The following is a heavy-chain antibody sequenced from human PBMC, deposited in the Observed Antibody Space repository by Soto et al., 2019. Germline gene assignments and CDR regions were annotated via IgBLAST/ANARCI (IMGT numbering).Heavy chain of an antibody. J-gene: IGHJ6*02. CDR2: IDPSDSYT. D-gene: IGHD6-13*01. Sequence: GESLKISCKGSGYSFTSYWISWVRQMPGKGLEWMGRIDPSDSYTNYSPSFQGHATISADKSISTAYLQWSSLKASDTAMYYCARRGAAAGSESYYYYGMDVWGQGTTVTVSS. V-gene: IGHV5-10-1*01. CDR1: GYSFTSYW. CDR3: ARRGAAAGSESYYYYGMDV.